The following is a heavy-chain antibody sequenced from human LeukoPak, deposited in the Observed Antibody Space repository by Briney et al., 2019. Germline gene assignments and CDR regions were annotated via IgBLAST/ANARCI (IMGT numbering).Heavy chain of an antibody. V-gene: IGHV4-31*03. Sequence: SETLSLTCTVSGGSISSGGYYWSWIGQHPGKGLEWIGYIYYSGSTYYNPSLKSRVTISVDTSKKQFSLKLSSVTAADTAVYYCATYGDYTFFDYWGQGTLVTVSS. CDR3: ATYGDYTFFDY. D-gene: IGHD4-17*01. CDR2: IYYSGST. J-gene: IGHJ4*02. CDR1: GGSISSGGYY.